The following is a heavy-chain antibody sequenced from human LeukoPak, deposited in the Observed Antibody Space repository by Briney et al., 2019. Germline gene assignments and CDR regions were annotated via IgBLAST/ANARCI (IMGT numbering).Heavy chain of an antibody. J-gene: IGHJ1*01. CDR1: GYTFTNYG. Sequence: GASVKVSCKTSGYTFTNYGMHWVRQAPRQSSEWMGWINTGNGNTKSSQKFQDRVTLTRDTSASTAYMELNSLSSEDTAVYYCARVPLDDASRHYYPHWGQGTLVTVSS. CDR2: INTGNGNT. D-gene: IGHD3-10*01. V-gene: IGHV1-3*04. CDR3: ARVPLDDASRHYYPH.